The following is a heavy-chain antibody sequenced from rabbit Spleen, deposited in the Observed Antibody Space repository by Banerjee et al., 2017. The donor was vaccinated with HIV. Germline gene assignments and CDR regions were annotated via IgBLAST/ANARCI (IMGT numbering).Heavy chain of an antibody. CDR2: INGVTGKA. D-gene: IGHD1-1*01. CDR1: GLDLSGYG. J-gene: IGHJ4*01. Sequence: QQQLEEYGGDLVQPEGSLTLTCKASGLDLSGYGVSWVRQAPGKGLEWIACINGVTGKAVYASWAKGRFTFSKTSSTTVTLQVTSLTAADTAIYFCARDLTDVIGWNFGWWGPGTLVTVS. V-gene: IGHV1S45*01. CDR3: ARDLTDVIGWNFGW.